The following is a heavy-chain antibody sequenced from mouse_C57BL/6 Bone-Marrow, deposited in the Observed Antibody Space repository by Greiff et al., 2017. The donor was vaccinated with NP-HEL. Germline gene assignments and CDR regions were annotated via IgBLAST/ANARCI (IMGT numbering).Heavy chain of an antibody. CDR2: IRNKANGYTT. J-gene: IGHJ4*01. CDR3: ARSIYYDYADDPFYAMDY. D-gene: IGHD2-4*01. Sequence: EVQVVESGGGLVQPGGSLSLSCAASGFTFTDHYVSWVRQPPGKALEWLGFIRNKANGYTTEYSASVKGRFTISRDNSQSILYLQMNALRAEDSATYYCARSIYYDYADDPFYAMDYWGQGTSVTVSS. V-gene: IGHV7-3*01. CDR1: GFTFTDHY.